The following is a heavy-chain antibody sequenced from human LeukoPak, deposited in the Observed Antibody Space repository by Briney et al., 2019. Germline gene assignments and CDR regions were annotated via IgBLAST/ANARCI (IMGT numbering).Heavy chain of an antibody. D-gene: IGHD4-23*01. Sequence: GGSLRLSCTASGFTFSNYGMNWVRQAPGKGLEWVSYISTSGGTIYYADSVKGRFTISRDNAKNSLYLQMNSLRAEDTAVYYCARDSYYGGTQDYWGQGTLVTVSS. CDR3: ARDSYYGGTQDY. CDR2: ISTSGGTI. V-gene: IGHV3-48*04. J-gene: IGHJ4*02. CDR1: GFTFSNYG.